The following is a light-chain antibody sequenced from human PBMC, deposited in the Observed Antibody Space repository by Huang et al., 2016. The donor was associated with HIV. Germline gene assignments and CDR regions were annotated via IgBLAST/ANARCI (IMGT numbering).Light chain of an antibody. V-gene: IGKV3-15*01. CDR1: QRIGTN. CDR2: GGS. CDR3: QQYQVWPPAT. Sequence: EIVMTQSPATLSLSTGERATLSCRASQRIGTNLAWYQQNPGQAPRLLIYGGSTRDSGIPDRFSGSGSGTEFTLTIYSLQAEDFAVYYCQQYQVWPPATFGQGTRVEIK. J-gene: IGKJ1*01.